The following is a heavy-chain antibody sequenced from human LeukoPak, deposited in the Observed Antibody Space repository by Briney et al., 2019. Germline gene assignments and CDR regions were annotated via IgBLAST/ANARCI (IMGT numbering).Heavy chain of an antibody. CDR2: ISGSGGST. Sequence: GGSLRLSCAASGFTFSSYAMSWVRQAPGKGLEWVSAISGSGGSTYYADSVKGRFTISRDNSKNTLYLQMNSLRAEDTAVYYCARSIAVSYMYYFDYWGQGTLVTVSS. D-gene: IGHD6-19*01. CDR3: ARSIAVSYMYYFDY. J-gene: IGHJ4*02. V-gene: IGHV3-23*01. CDR1: GFTFSSYA.